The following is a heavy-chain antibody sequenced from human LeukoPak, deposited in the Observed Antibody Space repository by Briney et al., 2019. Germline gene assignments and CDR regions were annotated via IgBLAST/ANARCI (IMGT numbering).Heavy chain of an antibody. J-gene: IGHJ4*02. CDR1: GFTFNRYW. V-gene: IGHV3-74*01. CDR3: ARGNFYSGSGSSPLDY. D-gene: IGHD3-10*01. CDR2: INSDGSRT. Sequence: PGGSLRLSCAASGFTFNRYWMHWVRQVPGKGLVWVSRINSDGSRTNYVDSAKGRFTISRDNAKSTVFLQMNGLRAEDTAVYYCARGNFYSGSGSSPLDYWGQGTLVTVSS.